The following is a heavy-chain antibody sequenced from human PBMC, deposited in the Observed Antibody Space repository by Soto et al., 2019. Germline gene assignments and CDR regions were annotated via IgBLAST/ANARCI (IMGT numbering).Heavy chain of an antibody. D-gene: IGHD2-2*01. J-gene: IGHJ3*02. CDR3: VKDIRVVVPGGAFDI. Sequence: EVQLVESGGGLVQPGRSLRLSCAASGFTFDDYAMHWVRQAPGKGLEWVSGISWNSGSISYADSVKGRFTISRDNAKNSLYLQMNSLRAEDTALYYCVKDIRVVVPGGAFDIWGQGTMVTVSS. CDR1: GFTFDDYA. V-gene: IGHV3-9*01. CDR2: ISWNSGSI.